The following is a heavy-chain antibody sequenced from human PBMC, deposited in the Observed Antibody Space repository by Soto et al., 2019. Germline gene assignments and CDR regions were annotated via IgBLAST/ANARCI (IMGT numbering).Heavy chain of an antibody. D-gene: IGHD1-7*01. V-gene: IGHV3-15*07. J-gene: IGHJ6*02. CDR2: IKSKTDGGTT. CDR3: AAPLITGTTRRYYYYGMDV. CDR1: GFTFSNAW. Sequence: GGSLRLSCAASGFTFSNAWMNWVRQAPGKGLEWVGRIKSKTDGGTTDYAAPVKGRFTISRDDSKNTLYLQMNSLKTEDTAVYYCAAPLITGTTRRYYYYGMDVWGQGTTVTVSS.